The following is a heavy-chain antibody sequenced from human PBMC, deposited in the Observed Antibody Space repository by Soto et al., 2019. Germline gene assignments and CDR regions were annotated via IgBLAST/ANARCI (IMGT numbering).Heavy chain of an antibody. V-gene: IGHV6-1*01. J-gene: IGHJ6*02. D-gene: IGHD2-15*01. CDR2: IYYRSKWFH. CDR3: ARVHCSAGTCLDGLDF. Sequence: QTLSLTCVISGDSVSSNGACWNWIRQSPSRGLQWLGRIYYRSKWFHDYAASVESRMAINPDTSRNRFSLQLNYVTPEDTAVYYCARVHCSAGTCLDGLDFWGQGTTVTVSS. CDR1: GDSVSSNGAC.